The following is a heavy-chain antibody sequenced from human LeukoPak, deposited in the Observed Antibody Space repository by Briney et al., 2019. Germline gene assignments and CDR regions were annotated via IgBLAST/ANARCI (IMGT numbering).Heavy chain of an antibody. J-gene: IGHJ4*02. CDR2: IYHSGST. CDR1: GYSISSGYY. CDR3: ARVYDYVWGSYRYVFDY. Sequence: SETLSPTCTVSGYSISSGYYWGWSRQPPGKGLEWIGNIYHSGSTYYNPSLMSRVTISVDTSKNQFSLKLSSVTAADTAVYYCARVYDYVWGSYRYVFDYWGQGTLVTVSS. V-gene: IGHV4-38-2*02. D-gene: IGHD3-16*02.